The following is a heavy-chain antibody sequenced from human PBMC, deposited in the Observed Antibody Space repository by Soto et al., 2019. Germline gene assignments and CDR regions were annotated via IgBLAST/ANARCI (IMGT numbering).Heavy chain of an antibody. CDR3: ARGHDYGGNSDY. V-gene: IGHV4-59*01. J-gene: IGHJ4*02. Sequence: QVQLQESGPGLVKPSETLSLTCTVSGGSISSYYWSWIRQPPGKGLEWIGYIYYSGSTNYNPSLKSRVTISVDTSKNQFSLKLSSVTAADTAVYYCARGHDYGGNSDYWGQGTLVTVSS. CDR2: IYYSGST. D-gene: IGHD4-17*01. CDR1: GGSISSYY.